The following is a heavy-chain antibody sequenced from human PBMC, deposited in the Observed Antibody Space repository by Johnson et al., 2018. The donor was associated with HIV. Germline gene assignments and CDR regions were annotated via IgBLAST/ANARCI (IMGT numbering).Heavy chain of an antibody. Sequence: QVQLVESGGGVVQPGRSLRLSCAASGFTFTFYAMHWVRQAPGKGMEWVAVISYDGSNKYYADSVKGRFTISRDNSKNTLYLQMNSLRAEDTAVYYCAREGQEFNDAFDIWGQGTMVTVSS. V-gene: IGHV3-30-3*01. CDR1: GFTFTFYA. CDR2: ISYDGSNK. J-gene: IGHJ3*02. CDR3: AREGQEFNDAFDI. D-gene: IGHD3-10*01.